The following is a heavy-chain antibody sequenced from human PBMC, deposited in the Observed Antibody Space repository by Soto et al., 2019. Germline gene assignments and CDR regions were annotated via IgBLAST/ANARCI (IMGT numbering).Heavy chain of an antibody. V-gene: IGHV1-69*01. J-gene: IGHJ2*01. Sequence: QGQLVQSVAEVKKPGSSVKVSCKASGGSFRTYAINWVRQAPGQGLEWMGGIIPMLTAPTYAQKFQGRLTITADESTTTVYMELSSLTSEYTAVYYCARVGPPSPSVIWFFDLWGRGTLVTVSS. D-gene: IGHD2-21*01. CDR2: IIPMLTAP. CDR3: ARVGPPSPSVIWFFDL. CDR1: GGSFRTYA.